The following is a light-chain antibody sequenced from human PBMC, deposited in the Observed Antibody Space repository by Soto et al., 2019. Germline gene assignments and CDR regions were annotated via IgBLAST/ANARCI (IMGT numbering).Light chain of an antibody. J-gene: IGKJ4*01. Sequence: EIVMTESPGTLSVSPGERATLSCRASQSVSSNLAWYQQKPGQAPRLLIYDASTRATGIPARFSGSRSGTEFTLTISSLQSEDFAVYYCQQYNNWPLTFGGGTKVEIK. V-gene: IGKV3-15*01. CDR1: QSVSSN. CDR3: QQYNNWPLT. CDR2: DAS.